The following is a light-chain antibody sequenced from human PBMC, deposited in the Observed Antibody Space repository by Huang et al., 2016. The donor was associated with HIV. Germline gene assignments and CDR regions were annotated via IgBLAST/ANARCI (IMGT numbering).Light chain of an antibody. Sequence: EIVLTQSPATLSLSPGERATHSCRASQRLSKYLAWYQQSPGQAPRLLRYDASNRATGIPARFSGSGSGTDFTLTISSLEPEDFAVYYCQQRSSWPPFTFGPGTKVDI. CDR1: QRLSKY. J-gene: IGKJ3*01. CDR2: DAS. V-gene: IGKV3-11*01. CDR3: QQRSSWPPFT.